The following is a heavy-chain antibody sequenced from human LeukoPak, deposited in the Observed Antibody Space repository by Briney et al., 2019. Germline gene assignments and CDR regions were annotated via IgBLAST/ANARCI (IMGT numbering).Heavy chain of an antibody. V-gene: IGHV3-23*01. CDR2: ISGSGGST. D-gene: IGHD2-21*01. Sequence: GGPLRLSCAASGFTFSSYAMSWVRQAPGKGLEWVSAISGSGGSTYYADSVKGRFTISRDNSKNTLYLQMNSLRAEDTAVYYCAKVPGDGGWYFDLWGRGTLVTVSS. J-gene: IGHJ2*01. CDR3: AKVPGDGGWYFDL. CDR1: GFTFSSYA.